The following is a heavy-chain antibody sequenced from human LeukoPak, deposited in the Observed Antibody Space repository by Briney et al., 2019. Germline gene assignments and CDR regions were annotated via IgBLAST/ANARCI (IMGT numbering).Heavy chain of an antibody. J-gene: IGHJ4*02. CDR2: IIPIFGTA. Sequence: SVKVSCKASGGTFSSYAISWVRQAPGQGLEWMGGIIPIFGTANYAQKFQGRVTITADESTSTAYMELSSLRSEDTALYYCARQYKRIVATINSPVCYWGQGTLVTVSS. CDR1: GGTFSSYA. V-gene: IGHV1-69*13. CDR3: ARQYKRIVATINSPVCY. D-gene: IGHD5-12*01.